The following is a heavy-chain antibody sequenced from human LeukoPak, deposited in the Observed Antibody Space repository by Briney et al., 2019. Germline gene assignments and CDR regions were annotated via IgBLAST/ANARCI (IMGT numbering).Heavy chain of an antibody. V-gene: IGHV1-69*04. CDR2: IIPILGIA. J-gene: IGHJ6*02. Sequence: SVKVSCKASGGTFSSYAISWVRQAPGQGLEWMGRIIPILGIANYAQKFQGRVTITADKSTSTAYMELSSLRSEDTAVYYCARVGWNKHYYYYGMYVWGQGTTVTVSS. CDR1: GGTFSSYA. CDR3: ARVGWNKHYYYYGMYV. D-gene: IGHD1-1*01.